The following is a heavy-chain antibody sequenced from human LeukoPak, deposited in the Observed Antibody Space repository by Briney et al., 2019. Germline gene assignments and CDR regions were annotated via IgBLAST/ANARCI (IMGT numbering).Heavy chain of an antibody. V-gene: IGHV5-51*01. CDR3: ARHFGYSGYDGDY. D-gene: IGHD5-12*01. CDR1: GYTFTKYW. Sequence: GEPLKISCKGSGYTFTKYWIAWVRQLPGKGLEWMGIIYPGDSDIRYSPSFQGQVTISADKSISTAYLQWSSLKASDTAMYYCARHFGYSGYDGDYWGQGTLVTVSS. J-gene: IGHJ4*02. CDR2: IYPGDSDI.